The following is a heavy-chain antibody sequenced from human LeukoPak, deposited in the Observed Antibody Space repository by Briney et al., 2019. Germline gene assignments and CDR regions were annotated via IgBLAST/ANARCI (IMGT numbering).Heavy chain of an antibody. CDR1: GGSISSSSFY. Sequence: SETLPLTCTVSGGSISSSSFYWGWIRQPPGKGLEWIGSMYYNGSTYYNPSLKSRLTISVDTSKNQFSLKLSSVIAADTAVYYCARRAGSNWFYYNYGMDVRGAGNTGTVSS. J-gene: IGHJ6*04. V-gene: IGHV4-39*01. D-gene: IGHD6-13*01. CDR3: ARRAGSNWFYYNYGMDV. CDR2: MYYNGST.